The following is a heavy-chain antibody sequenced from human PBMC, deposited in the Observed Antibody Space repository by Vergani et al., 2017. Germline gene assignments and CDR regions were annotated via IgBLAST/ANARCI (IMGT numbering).Heavy chain of an antibody. Sequence: EVQLVESGGGLVQPGRSLRLPCAASGFTFDDYSIHWVRQAPGKGLEWVSGISWNSGSIGYADSVKGLFTISRDNAKNFLYLQMNSLRAEDTAVYYCARSVSSGYYFDYWGQGTLVTVSS. CDR3: ARSVSSGYYFDY. D-gene: IGHD3-22*01. CDR1: GFTFDDYS. CDR2: ISWNSGSI. J-gene: IGHJ4*02. V-gene: IGHV3-9*01.